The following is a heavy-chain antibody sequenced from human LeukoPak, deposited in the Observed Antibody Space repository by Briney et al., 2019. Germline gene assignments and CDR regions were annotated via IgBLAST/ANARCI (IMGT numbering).Heavy chain of an antibody. CDR1: GGSIGNFY. D-gene: IGHD3-10*01. V-gene: IGHV4-4*07. Sequence: SETLSLTCTVSGGSIGNFYWSWIRQPAGKGLEWIGRIYTSGSNNYNPSLKSRVTMSVDTSKKQCSLKLSSVTAADTAVYYCARDRRGSGSYYSDYWGQGTLVTVSS. J-gene: IGHJ4*02. CDR3: ARDRRGSGSYYSDY. CDR2: IYTSGSN.